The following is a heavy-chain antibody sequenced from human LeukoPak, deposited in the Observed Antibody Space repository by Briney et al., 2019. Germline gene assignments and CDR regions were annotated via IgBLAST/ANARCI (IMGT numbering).Heavy chain of an antibody. J-gene: IGHJ4*02. CDR2: IYYSGST. V-gene: IGHV4-59*01. D-gene: IGHD3-22*01. CDR1: GGSISSYY. CDR3: ARDERYDSSGYPFDY. Sequence: SETLSLTCTVSGGSISSYYWSWIRQPPGKGLEWIGYIYYSGSTNYNPSLKSRVTISVDTSKNQFSPKLSSVTAADTAVYYCARDERYDSSGYPFDYWGQGTLVTVSS.